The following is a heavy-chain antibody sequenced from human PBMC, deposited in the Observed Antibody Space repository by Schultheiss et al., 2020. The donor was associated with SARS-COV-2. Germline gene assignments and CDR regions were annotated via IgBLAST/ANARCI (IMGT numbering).Heavy chain of an antibody. D-gene: IGHD5-18*01. CDR3: AKVGIQLWEGY. Sequence: GESLKISCAASGFTFSSYAMSWVRQAPGKGLEWVSAISGSGGSTYYADSVKGRFTISRDNSKNTLYLQMNSLRAEDTAVYYCAKVGIQLWEGYWGQGTLVTVSS. J-gene: IGHJ4*02. V-gene: IGHV3-23*01. CDR2: ISGSGGST. CDR1: GFTFSSYA.